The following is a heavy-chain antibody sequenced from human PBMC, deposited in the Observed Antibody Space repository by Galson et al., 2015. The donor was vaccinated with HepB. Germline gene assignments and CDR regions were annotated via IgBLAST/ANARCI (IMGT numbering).Heavy chain of an antibody. V-gene: IGHV3-15*01. CDR2: IKTKIEDATT. CDR1: GFTFSNAW. CDR3: TTTKVSGSYSTY. D-gene: IGHD3-10*01. Sequence: SLRLSCAASGFTFSNAWMSWVRQAPGKGLEWVGRIKTKIEDATTDYAAPVKGRFIISRDVAKTTLYLQMNSLKIEDTAVYYCTTTKVSGSYSTYWGQGTLVTVSS. J-gene: IGHJ4*02.